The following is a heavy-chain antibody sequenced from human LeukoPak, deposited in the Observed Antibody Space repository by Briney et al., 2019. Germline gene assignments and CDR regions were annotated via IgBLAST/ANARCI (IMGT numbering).Heavy chain of an antibody. CDR3: AKERTGIAVAGTLD. J-gene: IGHJ4*02. V-gene: IGHV3-9*01. CDR1: GFTFDDYA. D-gene: IGHD6-19*01. Sequence: GRSLRLSCAASGFTFDDYAMHWVRQAPGKGLEWVSGISWNSGSIGYADSVKGRFTISRDNAKNSLYLQMNSLRAEDTALYYCAKERTGIAVAGTLDWGQGTLVTVSS. CDR2: ISWNSGSI.